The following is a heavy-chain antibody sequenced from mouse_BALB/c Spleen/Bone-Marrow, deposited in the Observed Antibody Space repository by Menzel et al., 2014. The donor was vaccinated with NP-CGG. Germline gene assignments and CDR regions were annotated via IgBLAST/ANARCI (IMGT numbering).Heavy chain of an antibody. CDR2: VNPNNGGT. J-gene: IGHJ4*01. Sequence: EVKVVESGPDLVKPGASLKISCKASGYSFTGYYMYWLKQSHGKSLEWIGRVNPNNGGTSYNQKFKDKAILTVDKSSTIDYMELRSLTSEDSAVYYCARDAMDSWGQGTSVTVST. CDR3: ARDAMDS. CDR1: GYSFTGYY. V-gene: IGHV1-26*01.